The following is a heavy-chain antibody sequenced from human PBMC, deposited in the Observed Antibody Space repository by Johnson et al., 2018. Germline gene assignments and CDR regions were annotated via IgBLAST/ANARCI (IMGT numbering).Heavy chain of an antibody. V-gene: IGHV3-23*04. CDR2: ISGSGGST. CDR1: GFTFSSYA. D-gene: IGHD2-2*01. J-gene: IGHJ6*03. Sequence: VQLVQSGGGLVQPGGSLRLSCAASGFTFSSYAMSWVRQAPGKGLEWVSAISGSGGSTYYADSVKGRFTISRDNSKNTLYLQMNSLRAEDTAGYYCARDGVVPAAIPYYYYYMDVWGKGTTVTVSS. CDR3: ARDGVVPAAIPYYYYYMDV.